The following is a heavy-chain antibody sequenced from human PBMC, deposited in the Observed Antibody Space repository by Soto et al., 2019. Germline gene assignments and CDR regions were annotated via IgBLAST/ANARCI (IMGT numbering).Heavy chain of an antibody. CDR1: GFTFSSYA. CDR2: ISGSGGSA. Sequence: GGSLRLSCAASGFTFSSYAMSWVRQAPGKGLEWVSAISGSGGSAYYADSVKGRFTISRDNSKNTLYLQMNSLRAEDTAEYYSAKDLGDLYSYGFPYGMDVWGQGTTVTVSS. D-gene: IGHD5-18*01. CDR3: AKDLGDLYSYGFPYGMDV. V-gene: IGHV3-23*01. J-gene: IGHJ6*02.